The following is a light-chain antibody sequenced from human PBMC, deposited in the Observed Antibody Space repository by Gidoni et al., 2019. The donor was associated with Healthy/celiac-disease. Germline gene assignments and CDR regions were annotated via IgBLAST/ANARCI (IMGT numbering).Light chain of an antibody. CDR2: GAS. V-gene: IGKV3-15*01. CDR3: QQYNNWPPMYT. J-gene: IGKJ2*01. CDR1: QSVSSN. Sequence: EIVMTQSPATLSVSPGERATLSCSASQSVSSNLAWYQHKPGQAPRLLIYGASTRATGIPARFSGSGSGTEFTLTISSLKSEEFAVYYCQQYNNWPPMYTFGQXTKLEIK.